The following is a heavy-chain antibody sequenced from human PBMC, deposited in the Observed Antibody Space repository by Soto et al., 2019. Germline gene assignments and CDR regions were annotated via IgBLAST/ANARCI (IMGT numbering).Heavy chain of an antibody. J-gene: IGHJ4*02. CDR1: GFTFSGYE. CDR2: ISSSGSTI. V-gene: IGHV3-48*03. CDR3: ATGGSYYIL. D-gene: IGHD1-26*01. Sequence: EVQLVESGGGLVQPGGSLRLSCAASGFTFSGYEMNWVRQAPGKGLEWVSYISSSGSTIYYADSVKGRFTISRDNAKNSLYLQMNSLRGEDTALYYCATGGSYYILWGQGTLVTGSS.